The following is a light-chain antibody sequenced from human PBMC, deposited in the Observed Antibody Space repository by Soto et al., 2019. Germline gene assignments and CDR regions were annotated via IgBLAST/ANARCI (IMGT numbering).Light chain of an antibody. CDR1: QSVDSY. CDR2: DAS. Sequence: EIVLTQSPDTLSLSPGERATLSCRASQSVDSYLAWYQQKPGQAPNLLIYDASNRATGIPARFSGSGSGTDFTLTITSLEPEEFAVYYCQQRSNWPPYTFGQGTKLEIK. CDR3: QQRSNWPPYT. V-gene: IGKV3-11*01. J-gene: IGKJ2*01.